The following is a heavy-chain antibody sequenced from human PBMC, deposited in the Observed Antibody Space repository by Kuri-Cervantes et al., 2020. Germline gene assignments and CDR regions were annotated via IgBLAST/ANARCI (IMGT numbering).Heavy chain of an antibody. Sequence: GGSLRLSCAASGFTFSSYGMHWVRQAPGKGLEWVAVIWYDGSNKYYADSVKGRFTISRDNSKNTLYLQMNSLRAEDTAVYYCARDRAAAADPEVYYFDYRGQGTLVTVSS. CDR3: ARDRAAAADPEVYYFDY. D-gene: IGHD6-13*01. CDR1: GFTFSSYG. CDR2: IWYDGSNK. V-gene: IGHV3-33*01. J-gene: IGHJ4*02.